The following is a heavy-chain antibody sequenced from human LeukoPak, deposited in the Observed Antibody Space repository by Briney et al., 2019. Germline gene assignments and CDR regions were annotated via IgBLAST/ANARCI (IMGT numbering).Heavy chain of an antibody. Sequence: SETLSLTCAVYGGSFSGYYWSWIRQPAGKGLEWIGRIYTSGSTNYNPSLKSRVTMSVDTSKNQFSLKLSSVTAADTAVYYCAREGITIFGVALNWFDPWGQGTLVTVSS. D-gene: IGHD3-3*01. CDR1: GGSFSGYY. J-gene: IGHJ5*02. V-gene: IGHV4-59*10. CDR3: AREGITIFGVALNWFDP. CDR2: IYTSGST.